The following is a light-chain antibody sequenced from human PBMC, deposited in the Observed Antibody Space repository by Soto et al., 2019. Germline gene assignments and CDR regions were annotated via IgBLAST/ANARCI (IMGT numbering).Light chain of an antibody. V-gene: IGKV2-28*01. Sequence: DIVMTQSPLSLSVTPGEPASISCRSSQSLLHSNGYNYLDWYLQKPGQSPQLLIYFVSNRASGVPDRFSGSGSGTDFTLKISRVEPEDAGVYYCMQALQTRTFGQGTKVDIK. CDR2: FVS. CDR3: MQALQTRT. CDR1: QSLLHSNGYNY. J-gene: IGKJ1*01.